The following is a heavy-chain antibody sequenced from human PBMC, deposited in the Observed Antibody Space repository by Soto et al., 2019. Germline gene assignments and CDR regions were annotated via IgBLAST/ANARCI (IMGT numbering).Heavy chain of an antibody. CDR2: IVPFLGIA. CDR1: GGTFSSYT. CDR3: ARGLNGYLHYFDY. Sequence: GASVKVSCKASGGTFSSYTFSWVRQAPGQGLEWMGRIVPFLGIANYAQNFQGRVTITRDKSTSTAYMELSSLRSEDTAVYHCARGLNGYLHYFDYWGQGTPVTVSS. D-gene: IGHD5-18*01. J-gene: IGHJ4*02. V-gene: IGHV1-69*02.